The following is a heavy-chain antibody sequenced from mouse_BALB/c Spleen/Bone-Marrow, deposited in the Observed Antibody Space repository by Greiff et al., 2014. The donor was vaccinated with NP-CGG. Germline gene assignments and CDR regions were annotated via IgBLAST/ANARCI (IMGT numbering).Heavy chain of an antibody. CDR1: GYAFSSYW. Sequence: QVQLKQSGAELVRPGSSVKISCKASGYAFSSYWMNWVKQRPGQGLEWIGQIYPGDGDTNYNGKFKGKATLTADKSSSTAYMQLSSLTSEDSAVYFCARGVPMDYWGRGTSVTVSS. J-gene: IGHJ4*01. V-gene: IGHV1-80*01. CDR3: ARGVPMDY. CDR2: IYPGDGDT.